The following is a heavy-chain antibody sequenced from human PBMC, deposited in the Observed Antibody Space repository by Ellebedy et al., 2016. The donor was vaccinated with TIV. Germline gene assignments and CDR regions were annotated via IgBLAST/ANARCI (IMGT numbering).Heavy chain of an antibody. Sequence: GGSLRLXXAASGFTFDDYGMSWVRQAPGKGLEWVSGINWNGGSTGYADSVKGRFTISRDNAKNSLYLQMNSLRAEDTAVYYCARGYGDFADYWGQGTLVTVSS. CDR1: GFTFDDYG. CDR2: INWNGGST. V-gene: IGHV3-20*03. J-gene: IGHJ4*02. CDR3: ARGYGDFADY. D-gene: IGHD4-17*01.